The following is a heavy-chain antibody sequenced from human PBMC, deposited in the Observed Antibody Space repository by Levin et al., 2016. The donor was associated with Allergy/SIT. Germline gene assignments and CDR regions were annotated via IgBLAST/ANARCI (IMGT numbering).Heavy chain of an antibody. Sequence: KVSCKGSGYSFTSYWISWVRQMPGKGLEWMGRIDPSDSYTNYSPSFQGHVTISADKSISTAYLQWSSLKASDTAMYYCARHSSGWYIKAFDIWGQGTMVTVSS. D-gene: IGHD6-19*01. CDR1: GYSFTSYW. CDR2: IDPSDSYT. V-gene: IGHV5-10-1*01. J-gene: IGHJ3*02. CDR3: ARHSSGWYIKAFDI.